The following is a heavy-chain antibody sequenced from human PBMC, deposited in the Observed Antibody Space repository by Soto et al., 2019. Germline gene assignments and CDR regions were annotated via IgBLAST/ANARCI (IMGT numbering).Heavy chain of an antibody. D-gene: IGHD1-20*01. V-gene: IGHV1-58*01. CDR2: IVVGSGNT. CDR3: AAGPRTYNWNVDY. Sequence: GASVKVSCKASGFTFTSSAVQWVRQARGQRLEWIGWIVVGSGNTNYAQKFQERVTITRDMSTSTAYMELSSLRSEDTAVYYCAAGPRTYNWNVDYWGQGTLVTVSS. J-gene: IGHJ4*02. CDR1: GFTFTSSA.